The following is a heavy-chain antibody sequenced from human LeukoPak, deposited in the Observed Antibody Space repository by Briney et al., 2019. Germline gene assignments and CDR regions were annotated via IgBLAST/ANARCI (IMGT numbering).Heavy chain of an antibody. V-gene: IGHV4-59*01. Sequence: PSETLSLTCTVSGGSISSYYWSWIRQPPGKGLEWIGYIYYSGSTNYNPSLKSRVTISVDTSKNQFSLKLSSVTAADTAVYYCARGYSPAGYYGSGLMDVWGQGTTVTVSS. J-gene: IGHJ6*02. CDR3: ARGYSPAGYYGSGLMDV. CDR2: IYYSGST. CDR1: GGSISSYY. D-gene: IGHD3-10*01.